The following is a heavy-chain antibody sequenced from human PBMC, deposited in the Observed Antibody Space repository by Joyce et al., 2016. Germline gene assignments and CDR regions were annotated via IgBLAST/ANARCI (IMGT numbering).Heavy chain of an antibody. CDR1: GFTVSNNY. CDR3: ARVPGFH. CDR2: IYSGGDT. J-gene: IGHJ4*02. Sequence: EVQLVESGGGLIQPGGSMRLSCAAFGFTVSNNYMTWVRQVPGKGLEWVSFIYSGGDTYYADSVKGRFTISRDKNTLYLQMNSLRVEDTAVYYWARVPGFHWGQGTLVTVSS. V-gene: IGHV3-53*01.